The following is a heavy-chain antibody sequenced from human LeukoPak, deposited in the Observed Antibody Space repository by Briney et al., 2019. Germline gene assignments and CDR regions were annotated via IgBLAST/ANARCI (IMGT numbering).Heavy chain of an antibody. J-gene: IGHJ4*02. CDR2: IYYSGST. CDR1: GGSISSSSYY. CDR3: ARHFRAAYDFWSGYYDLDY. V-gene: IGHV4-39*01. Sequence: SETLSLTCTVSGGSISSSSYYWGWIRQPPGKGLEWIGSIYYSGSTYYNPSLKSRVTISVDTSKTQFSLKLSSVTAADTAVYYCARHFRAAYDFWSGYYDLDYWGQGTLVTVSS. D-gene: IGHD3-3*01.